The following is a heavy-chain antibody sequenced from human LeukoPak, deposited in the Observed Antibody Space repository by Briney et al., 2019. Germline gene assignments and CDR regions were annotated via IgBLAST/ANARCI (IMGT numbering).Heavy chain of an antibody. V-gene: IGHV4-61*02. Sequence: PSQTLSLTCSVSGGSLSSGSYYWSWIRQPAGKGLEWIGRIYTSGSTNYNPSLKSRVTISVDTSKNQFSLKLSSVTAADTAVYYCALDFDYWGQGTLVTVSS. CDR3: ALDFDY. J-gene: IGHJ4*02. CDR2: IYTSGST. CDR1: GGSLSSGSYY.